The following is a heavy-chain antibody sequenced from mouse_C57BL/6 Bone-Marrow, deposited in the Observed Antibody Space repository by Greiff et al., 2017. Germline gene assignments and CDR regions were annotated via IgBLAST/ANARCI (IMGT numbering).Heavy chain of an antibody. Sequence: VQLKESGAELVRPGASVKLSCTASGFNIKDYYMHWVKQRPEQGLEWIGRIDPEDGDTEYAPKFPGKATMTADTSSNPAYLQLSSLTSEDTDVYYCTTRFGYYGRYYAMDYWGQGTSVTVSS. J-gene: IGHJ4*01. CDR3: TTRFGYYGRYYAMDY. CDR2: IDPEDGDT. D-gene: IGHD1-1*01. V-gene: IGHV14-1*01. CDR1: GFNIKDYY.